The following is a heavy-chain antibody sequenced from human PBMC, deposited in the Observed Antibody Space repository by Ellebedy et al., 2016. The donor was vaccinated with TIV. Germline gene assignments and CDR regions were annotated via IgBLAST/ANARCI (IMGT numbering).Heavy chain of an antibody. V-gene: IGHV4-59*08. D-gene: IGHD4-23*01. CDR3: ARHAATVGAPNMDV. CDR1: GGSMNSYY. J-gene: IGHJ6*03. Sequence: SETLSLTCTVSGGSMNSYYWSWIRQPPVKGLEWIGYISYSMYYGGSTNYNPSLKSRVTTSVDTSKNQFSLKLSSVTAADTAVYYCARHAATVGAPNMDVWGRGTTVTVSS. CDR2: ISYSMYYGGST.